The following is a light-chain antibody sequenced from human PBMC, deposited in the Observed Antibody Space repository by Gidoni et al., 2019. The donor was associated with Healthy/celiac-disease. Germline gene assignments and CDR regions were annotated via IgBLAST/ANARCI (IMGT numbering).Light chain of an antibody. J-gene: IGKJ1*01. V-gene: IGKV2-28*01. CDR2: LGS. CDR3: MQALQTPRT. CDR1: QSLLHSNGYNY. Sequence: DIVMTQSPLSLPVTPGEPASISCRSSQSLLHSNGYNYLDWYLQKPGQSPQLLIYLGSNRASGVPDRFSVSGSGTDFTLKISSVEAEDVGVYYCMQALQTPRTFGQGTKVEIK.